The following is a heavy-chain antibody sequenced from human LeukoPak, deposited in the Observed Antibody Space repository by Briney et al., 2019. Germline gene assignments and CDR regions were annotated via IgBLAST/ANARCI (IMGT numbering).Heavy chain of an antibody. V-gene: IGHV3-48*04. J-gene: IGHJ6*03. Sequence: PGGSLRLSCAVSGFTFSSYSMTWVRQAPGKGLEWVSYISSTSSTVYYADSVKGRFTISRDNARNSLYLQMNSLRAEDTAVYYCARNGAPVVTAITPYYYYMDVWGKGTTVTVSS. CDR3: ARNGAPVVTAITPYYYYMDV. D-gene: IGHD2-21*02. CDR2: ISSTSSTV. CDR1: GFTFSSYS.